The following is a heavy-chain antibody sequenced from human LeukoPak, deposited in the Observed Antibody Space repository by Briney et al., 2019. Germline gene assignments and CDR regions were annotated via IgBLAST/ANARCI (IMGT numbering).Heavy chain of an antibody. CDR2: ISGSDGTT. CDR1: GFTFSSYA. J-gene: IGHJ4*02. D-gene: IGHD3-3*01. V-gene: IGHV3-23*01. CDR3: AKEGGSSIWSGSHFDY. Sequence: QPGGSLRLSCAASGFTFSSYAMSWVRQTPGKGLEWVSTISGSDGTTYYADSVKGRFTISRDDSKNTLYLHMNSLRAEDTAVYYCAKEGGSSIWSGSHFDYWGQGTLVTVSS.